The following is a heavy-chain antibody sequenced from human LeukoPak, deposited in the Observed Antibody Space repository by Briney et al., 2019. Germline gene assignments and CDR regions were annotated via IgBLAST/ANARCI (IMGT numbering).Heavy chain of an antibody. D-gene: IGHD1-26*01. Sequence: GASVKVSCKASGSTLHTDDINWVRMAPGQGLEWMGWIIAYNGNTAYAQSLQDRVTMTTETSTSTAYMELRSLTSDDTAVYYCATGAPWDAARDYWGQGTLVTVSS. J-gene: IGHJ4*02. V-gene: IGHV1-18*01. CDR3: ATGAPWDAARDY. CDR2: IIAYNGNT. CDR1: GSTLHTDD.